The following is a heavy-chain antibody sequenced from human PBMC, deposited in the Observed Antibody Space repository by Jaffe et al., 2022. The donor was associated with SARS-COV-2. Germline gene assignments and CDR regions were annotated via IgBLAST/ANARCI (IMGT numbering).Heavy chain of an antibody. J-gene: IGHJ4*02. CDR1: GGSISSSSYY. D-gene: IGHD3-9*01. CDR2: IYYSGST. Sequence: QLQLQESGPGLVKPSETLSLTCTVSGGSISSSSYYWGWIRQPPGKGLEWIGSIYYSGSTYYNPSLKSRVTISVDTSKNQFSLKLSSVTAADTAVYYCAGPNYDILTGYRADFDYWGQGTLVTVSS. CDR3: AGPNYDILTGYRADFDY. V-gene: IGHV4-39*01.